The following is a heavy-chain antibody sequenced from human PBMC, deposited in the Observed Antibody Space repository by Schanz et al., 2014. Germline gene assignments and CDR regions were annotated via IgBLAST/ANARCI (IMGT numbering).Heavy chain of an antibody. V-gene: IGHV3-23*01. CDR3: AKGPYYYYYMDV. CDR1: GFTFSSYA. Sequence: EVQLLESGGGLVQPGGSLRLSCAASGFTFSSYAMSWVRQAPGKGLEWVSAISGSGGSTYYADSVKGRFTISRDNSKNTLLLQMNSLRADDTAVYCCAKGPYYYYYMDVWGNGTTVTVSS. CDR2: ISGSGGST. J-gene: IGHJ6*03.